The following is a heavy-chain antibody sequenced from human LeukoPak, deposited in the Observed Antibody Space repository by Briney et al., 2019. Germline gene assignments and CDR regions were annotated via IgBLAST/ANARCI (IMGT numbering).Heavy chain of an antibody. Sequence: PSQTLSLTCTVSGGSISSGGYYWSWIRQPPGKGLEWIGYIYHSGSTNYNPSLKSRVTTSVDTSKNQFSLKLSSVTAADTAVYYCARRFYYGSGSYYNNIWGQGTMVTVSS. CDR2: IYHSGST. J-gene: IGHJ3*02. D-gene: IGHD3-10*01. V-gene: IGHV4-30-2*01. CDR1: GGSISSGGYY. CDR3: ARRFYYGSGSYYNNI.